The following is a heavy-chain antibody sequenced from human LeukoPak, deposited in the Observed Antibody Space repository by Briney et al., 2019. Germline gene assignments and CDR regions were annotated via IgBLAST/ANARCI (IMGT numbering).Heavy chain of an antibody. V-gene: IGHV4-61*02. Sequence: PSQTLSLTCTVSGGSISSGSYYWSWIRQPAGKGLEWIGRIYTSGGTNYNPSLKSRVTISVDTSKNQFSLKLSSVTAADTAVYYCARWGTYASTSNWFDPWGQGTLVTVSS. D-gene: IGHD2-2*01. CDR1: GGSISSGSYY. CDR2: IYTSGGT. CDR3: ARWGTYASTSNWFDP. J-gene: IGHJ5*02.